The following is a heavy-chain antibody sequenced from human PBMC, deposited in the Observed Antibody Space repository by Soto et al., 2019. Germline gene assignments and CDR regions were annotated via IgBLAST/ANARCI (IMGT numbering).Heavy chain of an antibody. CDR1: GCTFTSSA. CDR3: AADPSGSSSSEDY. V-gene: IGHV1-58*01. CDR2: IVVGSGNT. D-gene: IGHD6-6*01. Sequence: AVKVSCKASGCTFTSSAVRWVRQARGQRLEWIGWIVVGSGNTNYAQKFQERVTITRDMSTSTAYMELSSLRSEDTAVYYCAADPSGSSSSEDYWGQGTLVTVSS. J-gene: IGHJ4*02.